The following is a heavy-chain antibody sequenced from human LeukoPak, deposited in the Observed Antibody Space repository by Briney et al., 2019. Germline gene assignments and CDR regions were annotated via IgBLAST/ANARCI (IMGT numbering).Heavy chain of an antibody. Sequence: ASVKVSCKASGYIFTRYGITWVRQAPGQGLQWMGWIAAYTGNTNYAQRLQGRVTMTTDTSTSTAYMELRSLRSDDTAVYYCARLHADFFDDNGLYHTDAFDIWGQGTLVTVSS. CDR1: GYIFTRYG. V-gene: IGHV1-18*01. J-gene: IGHJ3*02. CDR3: ARLHADFFDDNGLYHTDAFDI. CDR2: IAAYTGNT. D-gene: IGHD4/OR15-4a*01.